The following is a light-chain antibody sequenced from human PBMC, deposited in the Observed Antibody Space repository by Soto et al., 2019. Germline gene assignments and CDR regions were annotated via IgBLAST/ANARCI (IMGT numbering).Light chain of an antibody. V-gene: IGKV3-20*01. CDR2: DAS. Sequence: EVVLTQSPATLSVSPGESATLSCRASRAIVGNFLAWYQHKPGQAPRLLLFDASTRATGIPDRFSGSGSGTDFTLTISRLEHEDCAVYYCQQYGTSPPLTFGGGTKVAIK. CDR1: RAIVGNF. J-gene: IGKJ4*01. CDR3: QQYGTSPPLT.